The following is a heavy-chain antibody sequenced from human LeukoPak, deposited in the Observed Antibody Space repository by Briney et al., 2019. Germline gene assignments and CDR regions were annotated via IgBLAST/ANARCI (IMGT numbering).Heavy chain of an antibody. Sequence: ASVKVSCKASGYTFTGYYMHWVRQAPGQGLEWMGWINPNSGGTNYAQKFQGRVTMTRDTSISTAYMELSRLRSDDTAVYYCARRAEVATLWGGYYYYMDVWGKGTTVTVSS. V-gene: IGHV1-2*02. CDR2: INPNSGGT. CDR1: GYTFTGYY. J-gene: IGHJ6*03. D-gene: IGHD5-12*01. CDR3: ARRAEVATLWGGYYYYMDV.